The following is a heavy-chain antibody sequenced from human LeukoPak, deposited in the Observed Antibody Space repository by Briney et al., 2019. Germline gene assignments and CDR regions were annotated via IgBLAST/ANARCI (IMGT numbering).Heavy chain of an antibody. J-gene: IGHJ5*02. CDR3: ARGPVTRYNWFDP. Sequence: SETLSLTCVVYGGSFSGYYWSWTRQPPGKGLEWIGEINHSGSTNYNPSLKSRVTISVDTSKNQFSLKLSSVTAADTAVYYCARGPVTRYNWFDPWGQGTLVTVSS. V-gene: IGHV4-34*01. CDR1: GGSFSGYY. D-gene: IGHD4-17*01. CDR2: INHSGST.